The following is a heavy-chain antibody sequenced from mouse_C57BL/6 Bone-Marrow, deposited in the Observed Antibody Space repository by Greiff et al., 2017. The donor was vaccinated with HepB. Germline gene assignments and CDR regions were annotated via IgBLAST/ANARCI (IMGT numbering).Heavy chain of an antibody. V-gene: IGHV1-81*01. CDR3: AIGPDYYGSSYDYFDY. J-gene: IGHJ2*01. CDR2: LHPRSGNT. CDR1: GYTFTSYG. D-gene: IGHD1-1*01. Sequence: VQLQQSGAELARPGASVKLSCKASGYTFTSYGISWVKQRTGPGLEWIGALHPRSGNTYYNEKFKGKATLTPYKSSNTAYMEIRCLTSVDSAVYFCAIGPDYYGSSYDYFDYWGQGTTLTVSS.